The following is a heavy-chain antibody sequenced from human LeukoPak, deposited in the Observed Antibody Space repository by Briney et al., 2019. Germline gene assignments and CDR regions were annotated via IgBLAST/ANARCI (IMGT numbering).Heavy chain of an antibody. J-gene: IGHJ4*02. CDR3: ARDGAARGGGYFDY. V-gene: IGHV3-30*01. CDR1: GFTFSSYA. D-gene: IGHD6-6*01. CDR2: ISYDGSNK. Sequence: PEGSLRLSCAASGFTFSSYAMHWVRQAPGKGLEWVAVISYDGSNKYYADSVKGRFTISRDNSKNTLYLQMNSLRAEDTAVYYCARDGAARGGGYFDYWGQGTLITVSS.